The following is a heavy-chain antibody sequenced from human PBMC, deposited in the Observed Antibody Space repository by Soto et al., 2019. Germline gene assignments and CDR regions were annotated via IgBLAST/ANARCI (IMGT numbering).Heavy chain of an antibody. V-gene: IGHV4-61*08. Sequence: SETLSLTCTVSGGSVSSGDYYWSWIRQPPGKGLEWIGYIYYSGNTNYNPSLKSRVIISVDTSKNLFSLKLTSVTAADTAVYYCARIPVDTSMIYWLDPWGQGTLVTVSS. CDR2: IYYSGNT. J-gene: IGHJ5*02. D-gene: IGHD5-18*01. CDR3: ARIPVDTSMIYWLDP. CDR1: GGSVSSGDYY.